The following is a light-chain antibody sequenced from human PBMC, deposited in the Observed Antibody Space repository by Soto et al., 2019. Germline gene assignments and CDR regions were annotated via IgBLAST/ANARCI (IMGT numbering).Light chain of an antibody. CDR2: EVT. CDR1: NSDVGRYNL. V-gene: IGLV2-23*02. CDR3: CSYASSTTDVI. J-gene: IGLJ2*01. Sequence: QSALTQPASVSGSPGQSITISCTGTNSDVGRYNLVSWYQQRPGQAPQVLIYEVTKRPSGVSDRFSGSKSGNTASLTISGLQAEDEGEYFCCSYASSTTDVIFGGGTKVTVL.